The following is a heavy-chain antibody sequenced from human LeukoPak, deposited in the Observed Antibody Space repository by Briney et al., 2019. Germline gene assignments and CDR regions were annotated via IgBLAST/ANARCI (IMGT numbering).Heavy chain of an antibody. J-gene: IGHJ4*02. CDR2: ISYDGSNK. D-gene: IGHD6-13*01. CDR3: ARVRRHYGVGEQQLAFDY. Sequence: GRSLRLSCAASGFTFDDYAMHWVRQAPGKGLEWVAVISYDGSNKYYADSVKGRFTISRDNSKNTLYLQMNSLRAEDTAVYYCARVRRHYGVGEQQLAFDYWGQGTLVTVSS. CDR1: GFTFDDYA. V-gene: IGHV3-30-3*01.